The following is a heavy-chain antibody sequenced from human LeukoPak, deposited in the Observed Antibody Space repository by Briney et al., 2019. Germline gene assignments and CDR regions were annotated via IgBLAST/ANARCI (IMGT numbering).Heavy chain of an antibody. CDR3: ARERREYSYGSFIGDY. D-gene: IGHD5-18*01. CDR1: GYTFTGYY. J-gene: IGHJ4*02. CDR2: INPNSGGT. V-gene: IGHV1-2*02. Sequence: ASVKVSCKASGYTFTGYYMHWVRQAPGQGLEWMGWINPNSGGTNYAQKFQGRVTMTRDTSISTAYMEPSRLRSDDTALYYCARERREYSYGSFIGDYWGQGTLVTVSS.